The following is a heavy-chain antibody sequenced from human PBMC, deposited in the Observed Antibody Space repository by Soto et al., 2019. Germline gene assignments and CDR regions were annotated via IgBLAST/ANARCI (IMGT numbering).Heavy chain of an antibody. Sequence: GGSLRLSCAASGFTFSNAWMSWVRQAPGKGLEWVGRIKSRTDGGTTDYAAPVKGRFTISRDDSKNTLYLQMNSLKTEDTAVYYCTTETYYYDSSGVMGYYGMDVWGQGTTVTAP. CDR1: GFTFSNAW. D-gene: IGHD3-22*01. V-gene: IGHV3-15*01. J-gene: IGHJ6*02. CDR2: IKSRTDGGTT. CDR3: TTETYYYDSSGVMGYYGMDV.